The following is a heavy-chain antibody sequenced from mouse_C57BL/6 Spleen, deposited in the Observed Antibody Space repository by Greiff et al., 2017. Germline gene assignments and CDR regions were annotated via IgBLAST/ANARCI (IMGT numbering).Heavy chain of an antibody. Sequence: VQLQQSGPELVKPGDSVKISCKASGYSFTGYFMNWVMQSHGKSLEWIGRINPYNGDTFYNQKFKGKATLTVDKSSSTAHMELRSLTSEYSAVYYCARQDYYGSSYWYFDVWGTGTTVTVSS. CDR2: INPYNGDT. CDR3: ARQDYYGSSYWYFDV. CDR1: GYSFTGYF. J-gene: IGHJ1*03. D-gene: IGHD1-1*01. V-gene: IGHV1-20*01.